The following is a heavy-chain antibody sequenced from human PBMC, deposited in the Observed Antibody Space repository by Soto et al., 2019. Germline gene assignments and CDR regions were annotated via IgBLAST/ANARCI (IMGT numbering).Heavy chain of an antibody. CDR3: ARLSRDYGDYGYRFDP. CDR1: GGSISSSSYY. V-gene: IGHV4-39*01. Sequence: SETLSLTCTVSGGSISSSSYYWGWIRQPPGKGLEWIGSIYYSGSTYYNPSLKSRVTISVDTSKNQFSLKLSSVTAADTAVYYCARLSRDYGDYGYRFDPWGQGTLVTVSS. D-gene: IGHD4-17*01. CDR2: IYYSGST. J-gene: IGHJ5*02.